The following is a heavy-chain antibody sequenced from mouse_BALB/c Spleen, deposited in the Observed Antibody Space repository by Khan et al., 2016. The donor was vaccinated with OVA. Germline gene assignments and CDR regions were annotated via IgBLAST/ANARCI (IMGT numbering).Heavy chain of an antibody. CDR3: ARMARTIN. CDR1: GFTFSSYG. J-gene: IGHJ2*01. Sequence: EVHLVESGGGLVQPGGSLKLSCAASGFTFSSYGMSWVRQPPDKRLELVATINSNGGSTYYPDSVKGRFPISRDNAKNTLYLQMSSLKSEDTAMYYCARMARTINWGQGTTLTVSS. V-gene: IGHV5-6-3*01. CDR2: INSNGGST.